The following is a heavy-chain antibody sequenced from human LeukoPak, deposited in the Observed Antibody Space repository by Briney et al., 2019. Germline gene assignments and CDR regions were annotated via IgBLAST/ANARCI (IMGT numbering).Heavy chain of an antibody. CDR3: ARAPIPYYYDSSAYYSDY. V-gene: IGHV1-8*03. CDR2: MNPYTGRT. D-gene: IGHD3-22*01. J-gene: IGHJ4*02. Sequence: ASVKVSCKTSGYTFTNFDINWVRQATGQGLEWLGWMNPYTGRTGYAQKFQGRVTFTGDTSIRTAYMEVSSLTSEDTAVYYCARAPIPYYYDSSAYYSDYWGQGTLVTVSS. CDR1: GYTFTNFD.